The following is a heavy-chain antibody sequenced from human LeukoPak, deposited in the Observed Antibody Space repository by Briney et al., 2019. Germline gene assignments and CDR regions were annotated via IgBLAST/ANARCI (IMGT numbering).Heavy chain of an antibody. V-gene: IGHV3-21*01. J-gene: IGHJ4*02. D-gene: IGHD5-12*01. Sequence: GGSLRLSCAASEFTFSSCSMNWVRQAPGKGLEWVSSISSSSSYIYYADSVKGRFTISRDNAKNSLYLQMNSLRAEDTAVYYCARVLGYSGYDLVDYWGQGTLVTVSS. CDR1: EFTFSSCS. CDR3: ARVLGYSGYDLVDY. CDR2: ISSSSSYI.